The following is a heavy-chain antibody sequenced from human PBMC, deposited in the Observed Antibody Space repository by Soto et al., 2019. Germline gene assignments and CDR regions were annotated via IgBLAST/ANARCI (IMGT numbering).Heavy chain of an antibody. CDR2: ISYDGSNK. Sequence: GSLRLSCAASGFTFSSYGMHWVRQAPGKGLEWVAVISYDGSNKYYADSVKGRFTISRDNSKNTLYLQMNSLRAEDTAVYYCAKDRGGRRGYDILTGYLNWGQGTLVTVSS. V-gene: IGHV3-30*18. CDR3: AKDRGGRRGYDILTGYLN. CDR1: GFTFSSYG. J-gene: IGHJ4*02. D-gene: IGHD3-9*01.